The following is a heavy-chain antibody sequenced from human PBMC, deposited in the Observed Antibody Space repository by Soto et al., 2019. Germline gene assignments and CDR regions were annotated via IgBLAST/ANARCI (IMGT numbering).Heavy chain of an antibody. Sequence: GGSLRLSCAASGFTVSSNYMSWVRQAPGKGLEWFSVIYSGGSTYYAYSVKGRFTISRDDSKNTLYLQMNSLRAEDTAVYYCARDLIAADPSYYYYGMDVWGQGTTVTVSS. CDR1: GFTVSSNY. CDR2: IYSGGST. D-gene: IGHD6-13*01. V-gene: IGHV3-53*01. J-gene: IGHJ6*02. CDR3: ARDLIAADPSYYYYGMDV.